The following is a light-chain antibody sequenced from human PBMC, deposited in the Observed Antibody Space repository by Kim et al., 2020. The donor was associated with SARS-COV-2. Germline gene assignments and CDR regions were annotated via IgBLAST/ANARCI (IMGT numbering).Light chain of an antibody. CDR1: QSVSSSY. J-gene: IGKJ4*01. CDR2: GAS. V-gene: IGKV3-20*01. CDR3: QQYGSSPR. Sequence: LAPGERATLACRASQSVSSSYLAWYQQKPGQAPRLLIYGASSRATGIPDRFSGSGSGTDFTLTISRLEPEDFAVYYCQQYGSSPRFGGGTKVDIK.